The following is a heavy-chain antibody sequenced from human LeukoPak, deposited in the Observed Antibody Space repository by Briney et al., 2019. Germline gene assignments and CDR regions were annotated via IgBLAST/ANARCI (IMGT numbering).Heavy chain of an antibody. J-gene: IGHJ5*02. D-gene: IGHD3-22*01. CDR2: ITSSSGYR. CDR3: ARAKYYDGSGYPNYFDP. Sequence: PGGSLRLSCAASGFTFSTYSINWVRQGPGKGLEWVSSITSSSGYRYYADSVEGRFTISRDNAKNSLYLQMNSLRAEDTAVYYCARAKYYDGSGYPNYFDPWGQGTLVTVTS. CDR1: GFTFSTYS. V-gene: IGHV3-21*01.